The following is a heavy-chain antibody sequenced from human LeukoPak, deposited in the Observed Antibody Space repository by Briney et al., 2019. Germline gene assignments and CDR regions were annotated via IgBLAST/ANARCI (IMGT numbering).Heavy chain of an antibody. CDR1: GFTFSRYG. Sequence: GGSLRLSCAASGFTFSRYGMHWVRQAPGKGLEWVSSITGSGALTYYADSVKGRFTISKDNAMDTLFLQMNSLRADDTAVYYCAKDRVDGSGSQFDSWGQGSLVTVSS. D-gene: IGHD3-10*01. J-gene: IGHJ4*02. V-gene: IGHV3-23*01. CDR2: ITGSGALT. CDR3: AKDRVDGSGSQFDS.